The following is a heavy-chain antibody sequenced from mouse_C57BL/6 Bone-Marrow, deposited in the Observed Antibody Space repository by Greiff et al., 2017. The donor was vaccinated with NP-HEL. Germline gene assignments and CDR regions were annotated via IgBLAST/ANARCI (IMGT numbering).Heavy chain of an antibody. D-gene: IGHD2-10*01. CDR1: GYTFTDYY. Sequence: VQLKQSGPVLVKPGASVKMSCKASGYTFTDYYMNWVKQSHGKSLEWIGVINPYNGGTSYNQKFKGKATLTVDKSSSTAYMELNSLTSEDSAVYYCASGLLPYAMDYWGQGTSVTVSS. CDR3: ASGLLPYAMDY. CDR2: INPYNGGT. J-gene: IGHJ4*01. V-gene: IGHV1-19*01.